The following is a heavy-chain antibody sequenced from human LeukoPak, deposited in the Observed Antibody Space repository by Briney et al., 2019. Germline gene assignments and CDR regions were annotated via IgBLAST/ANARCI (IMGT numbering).Heavy chain of an antibody. V-gene: IGHV3-7*01. D-gene: IGHD2/OR15-2a*01. CDR3: AKYLSRAFDS. CDR2: INQEASRT. CDR1: GFTFRSYW. J-gene: IGHJ4*02. Sequence: GGSLRLSCAASGFTFRSYWMSWVRQAPGKGLEWLGHINQEASRTDHADSVKGRFTISRDNSRNLLYLHMSSLRAEDTAVYYCAKYLSRAFDSWGQGILVSVSS.